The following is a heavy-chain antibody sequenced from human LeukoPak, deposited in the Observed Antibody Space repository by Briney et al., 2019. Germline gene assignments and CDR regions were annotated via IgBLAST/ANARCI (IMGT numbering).Heavy chain of an antibody. Sequence: QTGGSLRLSCAASGFTFSSYGMTWVRQAPGKGLEWVSYISSSSSTIYYADSVKGRFTISRDNAKNSLYLQMNSLRSDDTAVYYCARDRGEYYFDYWGQGTLVTVSS. CDR1: GFTFSSYG. J-gene: IGHJ4*02. CDR3: ARDRGEYYFDY. D-gene: IGHD3-10*01. V-gene: IGHV3-48*01. CDR2: ISSSSSTI.